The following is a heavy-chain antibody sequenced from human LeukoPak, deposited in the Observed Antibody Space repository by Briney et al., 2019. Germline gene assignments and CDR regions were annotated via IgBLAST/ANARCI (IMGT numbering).Heavy chain of an antibody. D-gene: IGHD3-22*01. CDR3: ARGFDSSFLGY. Sequence: GGSLRLSCAASGFTFSSYSMNWVRQAPGKGLEWVSSISSSRSYIYYADSVKGRFTISRDNAKNSLYLQMNSLRAEDTAVYYCARGFDSSFLGYWGQGTLVTVPS. CDR1: GFTFSSYS. J-gene: IGHJ4*02. V-gene: IGHV3-21*01. CDR2: ISSSRSYI.